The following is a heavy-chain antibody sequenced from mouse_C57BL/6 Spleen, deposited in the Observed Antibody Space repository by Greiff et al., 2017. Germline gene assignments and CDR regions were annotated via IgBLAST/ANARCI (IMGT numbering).Heavy chain of an antibody. Sequence: QVQLQQSGAELARPGASVKMSCKASGYTFTSYTMHWVKQRPGQGLEWIGYINTSSGYPKYNQKFKDKATLTADKSSSTAYMQLSSLTSEVSAVYYCARTGTDWYFDVWGTGTTVTVSS. V-gene: IGHV1-4*01. CDR3: ARTGTDWYFDV. CDR2: INTSSGYP. CDR1: GYTFTSYT. J-gene: IGHJ1*03. D-gene: IGHD4-1*01.